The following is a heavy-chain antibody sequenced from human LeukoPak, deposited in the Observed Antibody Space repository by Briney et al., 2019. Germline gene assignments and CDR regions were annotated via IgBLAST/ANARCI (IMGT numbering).Heavy chain of an antibody. CDR2: INPNSGGT. J-gene: IGHJ5*02. V-gene: IGHV1-2*02. CDR1: GYTFTGHY. D-gene: IGHD2-2*02. Sequence: ASVKVSCKASGYTFTGHYMHWVQQAPGQGLEWMGWINPNSGGTNYAQKFQGRVTMTRDTSISTAYMELSRLRSDDTAVYYCARDVGRYCSSTSCYTDWFDPWGQGTLVTVSS. CDR3: ARDVGRYCSSTSCYTDWFDP.